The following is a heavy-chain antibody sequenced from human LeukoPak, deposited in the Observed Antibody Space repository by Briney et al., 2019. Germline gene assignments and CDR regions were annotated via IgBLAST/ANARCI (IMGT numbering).Heavy chain of an antibody. J-gene: IGHJ4*02. Sequence: ASVKVSCKASGYTFTSYYMHWVRQAPGQGLEWMGIINPSGGSTSYAQKFQGRVTMTRDTSTSTVYMEPSSLRSEDTAVYYCARGGYNWNDRGPFDYWGQGTLVTVSS. CDR1: GYTFTSYY. D-gene: IGHD1-20*01. CDR2: INPSGGST. V-gene: IGHV1-46*01. CDR3: ARGGYNWNDRGPFDY.